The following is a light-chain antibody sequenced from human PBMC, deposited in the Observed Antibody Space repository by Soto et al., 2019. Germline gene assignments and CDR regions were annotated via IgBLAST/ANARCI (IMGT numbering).Light chain of an antibody. CDR2: AAS. J-gene: IGKJ5*01. CDR1: QGMSSY. CDR3: QQLNSYPIT. V-gene: IGKV1-9*01. Sequence: IQLTQSPSSLSASVGDRVTITCRASQGMSSYLAWYQQKPGKAPKLLIYAASTLQSGVPSRFSGSGSGTDFTLTISSQQPEDFATYYCQQLNSYPITFGQGTRLEIK.